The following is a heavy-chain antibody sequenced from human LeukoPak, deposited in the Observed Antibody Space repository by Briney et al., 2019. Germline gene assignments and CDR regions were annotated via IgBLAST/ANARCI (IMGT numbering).Heavy chain of an antibody. Sequence: GGSLRLSCAASGFTFSSYAMHWVRQAPGKGLEWVAVISYDGSNKYYADSVKGRFTISRDNSKNTLYLQMNSLRAEDTAVYYCAKVQRSDYGAFDIWGQGTMVTVSS. CDR3: AKVQRSDYGAFDI. V-gene: IGHV3-30-3*01. CDR2: ISYDGSNK. D-gene: IGHD4-17*01. J-gene: IGHJ3*02. CDR1: GFTFSSYA.